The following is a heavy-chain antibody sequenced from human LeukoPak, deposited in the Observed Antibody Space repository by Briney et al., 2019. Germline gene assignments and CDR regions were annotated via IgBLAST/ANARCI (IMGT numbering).Heavy chain of an antibody. J-gene: IGHJ4*02. Sequence: SQTLSLTRTVSGDSLSGSHRYWGWRRQSPGQGLGWVGSLFYGGGTYSNPSLKSRVTLSVNSANNQFSLKPISVTDADTVVYYSARHGNIVGPNSIHLLDSWGRGTLVTVSS. D-gene: IGHD3-22*01. CDR3: ARHGNIVGPNSIHLLDS. CDR2: LFYGGGT. CDR1: GDSLSGSHRY. V-gene: IGHV4-39*01.